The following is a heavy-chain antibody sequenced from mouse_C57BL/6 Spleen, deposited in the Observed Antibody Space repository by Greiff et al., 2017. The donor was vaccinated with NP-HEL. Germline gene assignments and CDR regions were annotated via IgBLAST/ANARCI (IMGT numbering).Heavy chain of an antibody. J-gene: IGHJ3*01. D-gene: IGHD4-1*01. CDR2: IYPRSGNT. Sequence: QVQLQQSGAELARPGASVKLSCKASGYTFTSYGISWVKQRTGQGLEWIGEIYPRSGNTYYNEKFKGKATLTADKSSSTAYMELRSLTSEDSAVYFCAREGGWDGFAYWGQGTLVTVSA. CDR3: AREGGWDGFAY. CDR1: GYTFTSYG. V-gene: IGHV1-81*01.